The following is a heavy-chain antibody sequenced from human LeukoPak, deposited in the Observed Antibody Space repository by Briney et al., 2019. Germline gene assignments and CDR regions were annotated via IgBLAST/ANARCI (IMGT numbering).Heavy chain of an antibody. J-gene: IGHJ3*02. D-gene: IGHD5/OR15-5a*01. CDR3: ARPPVSVFDAFHI. Sequence: PSETLSLTCSVSGDSIRSANYYWGWIRQPPGEGLEWIGSIFYSGTTYYNPSFKSRVTISVDTSKNHLSLKLTSLTAADTAVYYCARPPVSVFDAFHIWGLGTMVTVSS. CDR2: IFYSGTT. CDR1: GDSIRSANYY. V-gene: IGHV4-39*02.